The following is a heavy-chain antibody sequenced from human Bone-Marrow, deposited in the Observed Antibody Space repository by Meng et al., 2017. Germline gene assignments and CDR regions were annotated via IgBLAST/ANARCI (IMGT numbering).Heavy chain of an antibody. CDR1: GGSISSYY. D-gene: IGHD6-13*01. V-gene: IGHV4-4*07. CDR3: ARAHGYSSSWYRGPYYYYGMDV. Sequence: SETLSLTCTVSGGSISSYYWSWLRPPAGKGLEWIGRIYTSGSTNYNPSLKGRVTMSVDTSKNQFSLKLSSVAAADTAVYYCARAHGYSSSWYRGPYYYYGMDVWGQGNTVNGSS. J-gene: IGHJ6*02. CDR2: IYTSGST.